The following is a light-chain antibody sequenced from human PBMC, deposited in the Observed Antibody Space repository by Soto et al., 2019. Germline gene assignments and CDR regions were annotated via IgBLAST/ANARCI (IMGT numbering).Light chain of an antibody. Sequence: QSALTQPASVSGSPGQSIAISCTGTSNDVGGYNYVSWYQQHLVKAPQLIIYDVTNRPSGVSDRFSGAKSGNTASLTNSGLQAEDEADYYCSSYTSSSTPYVFGTGTKVTVL. CDR2: DVT. CDR1: SNDVGGYNY. V-gene: IGLV2-14*01. CDR3: SSYTSSSTPYV. J-gene: IGLJ1*01.